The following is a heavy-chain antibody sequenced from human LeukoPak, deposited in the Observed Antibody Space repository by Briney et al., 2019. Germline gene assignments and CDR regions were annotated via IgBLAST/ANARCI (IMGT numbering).Heavy chain of an antibody. Sequence: PSETLSLTCTVFGGAISSYYWNWIRQPPGKGLEWIGYIFYSGSTDYNPSLKSRVTISVDTSKNRSSLKLGSVTAADTAVYYCAGSTPDTAMALDYWGQGTLVTVSS. CDR1: GGAISSYY. D-gene: IGHD5-18*01. V-gene: IGHV4-59*01. J-gene: IGHJ4*02. CDR3: AGSTPDTAMALDY. CDR2: IFYSGST.